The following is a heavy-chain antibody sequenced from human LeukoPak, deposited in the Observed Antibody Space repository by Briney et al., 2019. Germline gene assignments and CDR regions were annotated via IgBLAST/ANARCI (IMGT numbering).Heavy chain of an antibody. D-gene: IGHD3-16*02. CDR1: GGSFSGYY. CDR3: ARVGYDYVWGSYRLLDY. CDR2: INHSGST. J-gene: IGHJ4*02. V-gene: IGHV4-34*01. Sequence: SETLSLTCAVYGGSFSGYYWSWIRQPPGKGLEWTGEINHSGSTNYNPSLKSRVTISVDTSKNQFSLKLSSVTAADTAVYYCARVGYDYVWGSYRLLDYWGQGTLVTVSS.